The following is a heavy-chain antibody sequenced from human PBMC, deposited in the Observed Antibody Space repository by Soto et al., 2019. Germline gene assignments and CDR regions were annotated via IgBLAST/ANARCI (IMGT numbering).Heavy chain of an antibody. J-gene: IGHJ4*02. CDR1: GFTFSSYA. Sequence: QVQLVESGGGVVQPGRSLRLSCAASGFTFSSYAMHWVRQAPGKGLEWVAVISYDGSNKYYADSVKGRFTISRDNSKNTLYLQMNSLRAEDTAVYYCAREYGGLIGYWGQGTLVTVSS. V-gene: IGHV3-30-3*01. CDR2: ISYDGSNK. D-gene: IGHD4-17*01. CDR3: AREYGGLIGY.